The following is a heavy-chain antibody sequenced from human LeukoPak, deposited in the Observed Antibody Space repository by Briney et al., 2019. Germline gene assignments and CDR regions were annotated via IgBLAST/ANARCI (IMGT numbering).Heavy chain of an antibody. CDR2: INHSGST. V-gene: IGHV4-39*07. Sequence: SETLSLTCTVSGGSISSSSYYWSWIRQPPGKGLEWIGEINHSGSTNYNPSLKSRVTISVDTSKNQFSLKLSSVTAADTAVYYCARALIVGATTPEELDCWGQGTLVTVSS. CDR1: GGSISSSSYY. CDR3: ARALIVGATTPEELDC. J-gene: IGHJ4*02. D-gene: IGHD1-26*01.